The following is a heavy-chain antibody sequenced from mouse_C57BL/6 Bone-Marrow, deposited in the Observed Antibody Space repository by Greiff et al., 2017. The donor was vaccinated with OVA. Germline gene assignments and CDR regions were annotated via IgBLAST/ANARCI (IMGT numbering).Heavy chain of an antibody. CDR3: AKAYYSNYDFAY. Sequence: EVQLQQSVAELVRPGASVKLSCPASGLNINNTYMPWVKQRPEQGLEWIGRIDSANGNTKYDPKFQGKATITADTSSNTAYLQLSSLTSEDTAIYYCAKAYYSNYDFAYWGQVTLVTVSA. V-gene: IGHV14-3*01. J-gene: IGHJ3*01. CDR2: IDSANGNT. CDR1: GLNINNTY. D-gene: IGHD2-5*01.